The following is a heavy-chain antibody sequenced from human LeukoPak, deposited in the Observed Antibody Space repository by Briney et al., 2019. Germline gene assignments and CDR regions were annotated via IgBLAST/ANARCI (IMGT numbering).Heavy chain of an antibody. CDR1: GGSISSGGYS. D-gene: IGHD5-12*01. CDR2: IYHSGST. Sequence: SETLSLTCAVSGGSISSGGYSWSWIRQPPGKGLEWIGYIYHSGSTYYNPSLKSRVTISVDRSKNQFSLKLSSVTPEDTAVYYCARGRWLPDLDYWGQGTLVTVSS. J-gene: IGHJ4*02. V-gene: IGHV4-30-2*01. CDR3: ARGRWLPDLDY.